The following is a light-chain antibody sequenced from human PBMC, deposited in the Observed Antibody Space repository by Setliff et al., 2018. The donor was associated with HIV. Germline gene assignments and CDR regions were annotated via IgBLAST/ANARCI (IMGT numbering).Light chain of an antibody. J-gene: IGLJ2*01. V-gene: IGLV2-14*03. Sequence: QSVLAQPAFVSGSPGQSITISCTGTSSDVGGFNYVSWYQQHPGKAPKLMISDVSNRPSGVPDRFSGSKSGTSASLAITGLQAEDEADYYCQSYDSSLSGFVVFGGGTKVTVL. CDR2: DVS. CDR3: QSYDSSLSGFVV. CDR1: SSDVGGFNY.